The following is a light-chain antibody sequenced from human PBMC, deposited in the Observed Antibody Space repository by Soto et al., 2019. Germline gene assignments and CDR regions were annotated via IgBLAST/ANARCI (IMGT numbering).Light chain of an antibody. CDR2: EGS. CDR3: CSYAGSRTWV. J-gene: IGLJ3*02. Sequence: SALTQPASVSGSPGQSITISCTGTNSDVGSYDLASWYQQHPGKAPEIMIYEGSKRPSGVSNRFSGSKSGNTASLTISGLQAEDEADYYCCSYAGSRTWVFGGGTQLTVL. CDR1: NSDVGSYDL. V-gene: IGLV2-23*01.